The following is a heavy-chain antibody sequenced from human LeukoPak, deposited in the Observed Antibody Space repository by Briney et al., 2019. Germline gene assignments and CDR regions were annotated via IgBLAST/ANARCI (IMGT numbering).Heavy chain of an antibody. J-gene: IGHJ4*02. V-gene: IGHV1-18*01. CDR1: GYTFTSYG. Sequence: ASVKVSCKASGYTFTSYGISWVRQAPGQGLEWMGWICAYNGNTNYAQKLQGRVTMTTDTSTSTAYMELRSLRSDDTAVYYCARDKYCSSTSCYTGFDYWGQGTLVTVSS. D-gene: IGHD2-2*02. CDR2: ICAYNGNT. CDR3: ARDKYCSSTSCYTGFDY.